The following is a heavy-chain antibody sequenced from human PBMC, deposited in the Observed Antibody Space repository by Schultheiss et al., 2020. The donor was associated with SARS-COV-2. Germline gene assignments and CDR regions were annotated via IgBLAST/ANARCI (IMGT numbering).Heavy chain of an antibody. V-gene: IGHV4-39*01. CDR1: GFTFSSYA. Sequence: GSLRLSCAASGFTFSSYAMSWVRQAPGKGLEWIGSIYYSGSTYYNPSLKSRVTISVDTSKNQFSLKLSSVTAADTAVYYCARNLGYCSTCSWFDPWGQGTLVTVSS. CDR2: IYYSGST. D-gene: IGHD2-2*01. CDR3: ARNLGYCSTCSWFDP. J-gene: IGHJ5*02.